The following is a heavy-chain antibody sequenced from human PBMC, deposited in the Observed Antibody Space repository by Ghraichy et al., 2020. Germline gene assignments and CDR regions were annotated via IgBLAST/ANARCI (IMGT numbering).Heavy chain of an antibody. CDR1: GGSFSGYY. V-gene: IGHV4-34*01. CDR3: ARDADYGGPNDY. D-gene: IGHD4-23*01. J-gene: IGHJ4*02. Sequence: SETLSLTCSVYGGSFSGYYWSWIRQPPGKGLEWVWEINHGGSTIYNPSLKSRATISIDTSTKKFSLKLTSVTAADTAVYYCARDADYGGPNDYWGQGTVVTVPS. CDR2: INHGGST.